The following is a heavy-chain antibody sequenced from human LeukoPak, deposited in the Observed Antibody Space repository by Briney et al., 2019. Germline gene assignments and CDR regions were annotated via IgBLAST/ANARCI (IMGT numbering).Heavy chain of an antibody. CDR3: AKADLLRYCSGGSCYTDSFLDY. J-gene: IGHJ4*02. CDR1: GFTFSSYG. D-gene: IGHD2-15*01. CDR2: ISYDGSNK. V-gene: IGHV3-30*18. Sequence: GGSLRPSCAASGFTFSSYGMHWVRQAPGKGLEWVAVISYDGSNKYYADSVKGRFTISRDNSKNTLYLQMNSLRAEDTAVYYCAKADLLRYCSGGSCYTDSFLDYWGQGTLVTVSS.